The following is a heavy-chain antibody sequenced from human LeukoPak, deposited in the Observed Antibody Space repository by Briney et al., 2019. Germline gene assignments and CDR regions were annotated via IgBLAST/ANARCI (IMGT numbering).Heavy chain of an antibody. J-gene: IGHJ4*02. CDR3: ARVIVVTSLYYFDY. CDR2: ISRSSSYI. V-gene: IGHV3-21*01. CDR1: GFTFSSYS. D-gene: IGHD2-21*01. Sequence: GGSLRLSCAASGFTFSSYSMNWVRQAPGKGLEWVSSISRSSSYIYYADSVKGRFTISRDNAKNSLYLQMNSLRAEDTAVYYCARVIVVTSLYYFDYWGQGTLVTVSS.